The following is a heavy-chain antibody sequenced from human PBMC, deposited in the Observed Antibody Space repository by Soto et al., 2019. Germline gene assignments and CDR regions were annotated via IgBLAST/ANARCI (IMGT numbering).Heavy chain of an antibody. V-gene: IGHV4-31*03. CDR3: AAGGYCSGGSCGVDY. D-gene: IGHD2-15*01. J-gene: IGHJ4*02. CDR1: GGSISSGGYY. CDR2: TYYSGST. Sequence: SETLSLTCPVSGGSISSGGYYWSWLRQHPGKGLEWIGYTYYSGSTYYNAPINRRVIITVDTSKNRFSLKLIAVMAADTAVYYCAAGGYCSGGSCGVDYWGQGTLVTVSS.